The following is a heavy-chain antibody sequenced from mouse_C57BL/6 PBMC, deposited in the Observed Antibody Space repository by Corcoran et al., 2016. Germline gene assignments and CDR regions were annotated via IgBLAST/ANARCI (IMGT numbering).Heavy chain of an antibody. CDR2: INTYSGVP. J-gene: IGHJ1*01. CDR3: ARWGYWYFYF. V-gene: IGHV9-3*01. Sequence: QIQLVQSGPELKKPGETVKISCKASGYTFTTYGMSWVKQAPGKGLKWMGWINTYSGVPTYADDFKARFAFSLETSASTAYLQINNLKNEDTATYFCARWGYWYFYFWRPGTTVTVSS. CDR1: GYTFTTYG.